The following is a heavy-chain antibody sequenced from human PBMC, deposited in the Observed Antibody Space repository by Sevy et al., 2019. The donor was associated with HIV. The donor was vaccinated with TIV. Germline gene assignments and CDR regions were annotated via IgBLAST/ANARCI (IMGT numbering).Heavy chain of an antibody. V-gene: IGHV3-23*01. D-gene: IGHD3-22*01. CDR1: GFTFSSYA. J-gene: IGHJ3*02. CDR3: AKDAYYDSSGYYNYAFDI. Sequence: GGSLRLSCAASGFTFSSYAMSWVRQAPGKGLEWVSAISGSGGSTYYADSVKGRFTISRDNSKNTLDLQMNSLKAEDTAVYYCAKDAYYDSSGYYNYAFDIWGQGTMVTVSS. CDR2: ISGSGGST.